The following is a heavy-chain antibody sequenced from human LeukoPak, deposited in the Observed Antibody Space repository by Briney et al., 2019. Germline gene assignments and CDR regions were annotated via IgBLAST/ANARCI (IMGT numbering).Heavy chain of an antibody. J-gene: IGHJ4*02. V-gene: IGHV3-53*01. CDR2: ILTSGTT. CDR1: DFSINTNY. CDR3: VRSGYSNGWYRN. D-gene: IGHD6-19*01. Sequence: GGSLRLSCAASDFSINTNYMNWVRQPPGKGLEWVSVILTSGTTCYADSVAGRFTISRDDSKNTLYLQMNSLTADDTAVYYCVRSGYSNGWYRNWGQGTLVIVTS.